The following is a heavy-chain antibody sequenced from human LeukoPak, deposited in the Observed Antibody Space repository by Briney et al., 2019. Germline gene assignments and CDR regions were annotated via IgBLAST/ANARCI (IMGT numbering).Heavy chain of an antibody. CDR2: INPSGGST. Sequence: ASVKVSCKASGYTFTSYGISWVRQAPGQGLEWMGIINPSGGSTSYAQKFQGRVTMTRDMSTSTVYMELSSLRSEDTAVYYCARDLLVGATVFDYWGQGTLVTVSS. V-gene: IGHV1-46*01. CDR3: ARDLLVGATVFDY. J-gene: IGHJ4*02. CDR1: GYTFTSYG. D-gene: IGHD1-26*01.